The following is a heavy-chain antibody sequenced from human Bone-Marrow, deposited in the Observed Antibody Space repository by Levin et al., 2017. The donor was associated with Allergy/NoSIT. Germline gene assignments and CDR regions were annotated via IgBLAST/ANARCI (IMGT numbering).Heavy chain of an antibody. J-gene: IGHJ4*02. Sequence: MPGGSLRLSCTVSGDSITNYFWSWIRQPPGKGLEWIGQISYTGGTNFNPSLKSRVTMSIDTSRNQFSLNLNFVTAVDTAVYFCVRDIRAVGATRYFDYWGLGTLVTVSS. V-gene: IGHV4-59*01. CDR3: VRDIRAVGATRYFDY. CDR1: GDSITNYF. D-gene: IGHD1-26*01. CDR2: ISYTGGT.